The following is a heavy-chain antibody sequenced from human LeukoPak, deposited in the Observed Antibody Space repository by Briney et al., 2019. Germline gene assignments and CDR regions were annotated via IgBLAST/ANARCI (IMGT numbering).Heavy chain of an antibody. CDR2: IYYSGST. CDR1: GGSISSSSYY. D-gene: IGHD5-12*01. CDR3: ATSVDIVARGTVFDY. J-gene: IGHJ4*02. Sequence: SETLSLTCTVSGGSISSSSYYWGWIRQPPGKGLEGIGSIYYSGSTYYNPALKSRVTISVDTSKNQFSLKLSSVTAADTAVYYCATSVDIVARGTVFDYWGQGTLVTVSS. V-gene: IGHV4-39*01.